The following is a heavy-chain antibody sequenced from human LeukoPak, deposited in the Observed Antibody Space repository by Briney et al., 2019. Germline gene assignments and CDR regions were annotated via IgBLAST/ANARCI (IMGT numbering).Heavy chain of an antibody. Sequence: GGSLRLSCAASGFTFSSYGTHWVRQAPGKGLEWVAVIWYDGSDKYYADSVKGRFTISRDNSKNTLYLQMNSLRAEDTAVYYCASQYCSSTSCYTGAFDYWGQGTLVTVSS. J-gene: IGHJ4*02. CDR3: ASQYCSSTSCYTGAFDY. CDR1: GFTFSSYG. V-gene: IGHV3-33*01. D-gene: IGHD2-2*02. CDR2: IWYDGSDK.